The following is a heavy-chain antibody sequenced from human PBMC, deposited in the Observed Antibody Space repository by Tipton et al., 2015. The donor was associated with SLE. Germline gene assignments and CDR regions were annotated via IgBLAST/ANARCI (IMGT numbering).Heavy chain of an antibody. CDR2: IYYSGST. CDR1: GASISSTSYY. Sequence: GLVKPSETLSLTCTVSGASISSTSYYWGWIRQPPGKGLEWIGSIYYSGSTYYNPSLKSRVTILVDTSKNQFSLQLTSVTAADTAAYFCARHHRLVAAGTGHFHHWGQGTLVTVSS. CDR3: ARHHRLVAAGTGHFHH. D-gene: IGHD2-15*01. V-gene: IGHV4-39*07. J-gene: IGHJ1*01.